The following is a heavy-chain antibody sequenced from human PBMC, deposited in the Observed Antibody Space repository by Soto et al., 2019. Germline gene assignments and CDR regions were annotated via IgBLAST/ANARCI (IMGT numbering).Heavy chain of an antibody. Sequence: QVQLVQSGAEVKKPGSSVKVSCKASGGTFSSYAISWVRQAPGQGLEWMGGIIPIFGTANYAQKFQGRVTITADESTSTAYMDLSSLRSEDTAVYYCASCGTSCYLYYYYGMDVWGQGTTVTVSS. CDR3: ASCGTSCYLYYYYGMDV. V-gene: IGHV1-69*01. D-gene: IGHD2-2*01. J-gene: IGHJ6*02. CDR2: IIPIFGTA. CDR1: GGTFSSYA.